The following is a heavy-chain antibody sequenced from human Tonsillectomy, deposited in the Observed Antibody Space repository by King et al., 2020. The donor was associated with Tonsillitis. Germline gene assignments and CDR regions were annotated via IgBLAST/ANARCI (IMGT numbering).Heavy chain of an antibody. CDR2: ISGSGSNT. D-gene: IGHD6-19*01. V-gene: IGHV3-23*04. CDR1: GFTFSNYA. Sequence: VQLVESGGGLVQPGGSLRLSCAASGFTFSNYAMSWVRQAPGKGLEWVSTISGSGSNTYYADSVKGRFTISRDNSKNTQYLQMNSLRAGDTAVYYCAKGGEAVAVWFDPWGQGTLVTVSS. CDR3: AKGGEAVAVWFDP. J-gene: IGHJ5*02.